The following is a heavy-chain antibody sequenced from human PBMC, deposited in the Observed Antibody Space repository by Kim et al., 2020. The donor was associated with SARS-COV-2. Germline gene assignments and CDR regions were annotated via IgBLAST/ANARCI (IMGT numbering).Heavy chain of an antibody. CDR2: IIPILGIA. Sequence: SVKVSCKASGGTFSSYAISWVRQAPGQGLEWMGRIIPILGIANYAQKFQGRVTITADKSTSTAYMELSSLRSEDTAVYYCARGGDYGDAGSWFDPWGQGTLVTVSS. CDR1: GGTFSSYA. V-gene: IGHV1-69*04. D-gene: IGHD4-17*01. CDR3: ARGGDYGDAGSWFDP. J-gene: IGHJ5*02.